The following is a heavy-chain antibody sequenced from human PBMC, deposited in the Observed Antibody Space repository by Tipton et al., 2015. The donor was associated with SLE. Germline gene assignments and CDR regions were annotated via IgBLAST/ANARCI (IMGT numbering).Heavy chain of an antibody. CDR3: AGDLYVWRYASGLGPYGMDV. CDR2: INPDSGVT. D-gene: IGHD3-10*01. CDR1: GYTFTGYY. Sequence: QSGPEVKTPGASVKVSCKPSGYTFTGYYLHWVRQAPGQGLEWMGRINPDSGVTNYAQKFQGRVTMTRDTSISTAYMELRRLRSDDTAVYYCAGDLYVWRYASGLGPYGMDVWGQGTTVTVSS. J-gene: IGHJ6*02. V-gene: IGHV1-2*06.